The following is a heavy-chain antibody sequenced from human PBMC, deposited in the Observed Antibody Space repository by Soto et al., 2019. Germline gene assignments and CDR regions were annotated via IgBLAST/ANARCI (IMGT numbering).Heavy chain of an antibody. CDR3: ARMYGESWGRTIKDGLRYYYYGMDV. J-gene: IGHJ6*02. Sequence: ASVKVTCKSSGYTFTGSYMHWVRQAPGQGLEWMGWINPNSGGTNYAQKFQGWVTMTRDTSISTAYMELSRLRSDDTAVYYCARMYGESWGRTIKDGLRYYYYGMDVWGQGTTVTVSS. CDR1: GYTFTGSY. D-gene: IGHD7-27*01. CDR2: INPNSGGT. V-gene: IGHV1-2*04.